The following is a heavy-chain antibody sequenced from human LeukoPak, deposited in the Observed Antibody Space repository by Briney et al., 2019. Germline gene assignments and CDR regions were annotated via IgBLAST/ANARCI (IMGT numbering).Heavy chain of an antibody. Sequence: GGSLRLSCAASGFTFDDYGMSWVRQAPGKGLEWVSYISGSRSSIYYADSVKGRFTISRDNVKNSLYLQMNSLRAEDTAVYYCARSLRGWYYFDYWGQGTLVTVSS. V-gene: IGHV3-48*01. D-gene: IGHD4-17*01. CDR2: ISGSRSSI. J-gene: IGHJ4*02. CDR1: GFTFDDYG. CDR3: ARSLRGWYYFDY.